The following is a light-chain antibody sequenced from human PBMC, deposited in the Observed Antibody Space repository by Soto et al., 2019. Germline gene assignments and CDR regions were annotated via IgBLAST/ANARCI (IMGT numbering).Light chain of an antibody. CDR3: QQYMNWPPLT. CDR2: GAS. Sequence: EIVMTQSPATLSVSPGERVNLSCRASESISRNLAWYQQKPGQAPRLLIYGASSRDTGVPARFSGGGSGTEFTLTISSLQSEDSAVYFCQQYMNWPPLTFGPGTKVDV. CDR1: ESISRN. J-gene: IGKJ3*01. V-gene: IGKV3-15*01.